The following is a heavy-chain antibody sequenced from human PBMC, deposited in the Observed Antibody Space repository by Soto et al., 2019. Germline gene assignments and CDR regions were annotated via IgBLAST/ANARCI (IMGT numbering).Heavy chain of an antibody. D-gene: IGHD4-17*01. J-gene: IGHJ4*02. V-gene: IGHV4-31*03. CDR3: ARDHDYGDYFDY. CDR2: IYYSGST. CDR1: GGSISSGGYY. Sequence: SETLSLTCTVSGGSISSGGYYWSWIRQHPGEGLEWIGYIYYSGSTYYNPSLKSRVTISVDTSKNQFSLKLSSVTAADTAVYYCARDHDYGDYFDYWGQGTLVTVSS.